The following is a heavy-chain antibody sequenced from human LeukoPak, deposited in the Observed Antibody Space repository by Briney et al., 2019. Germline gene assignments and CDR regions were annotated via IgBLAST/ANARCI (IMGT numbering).Heavy chain of an antibody. Sequence: GGSLRLSCAASGFTFSSYSMNWVRQAPGKGLEWVSYISSSSVTIYYADSVKGRFTISRDNAKNSLYLQMNSLRAEDTAVYYCAKINGGYGMDVWGQGTTVTVSS. CDR1: GFTFSSYS. V-gene: IGHV3-48*01. J-gene: IGHJ6*02. CDR3: AKINGGYGMDV. CDR2: ISSSSVTI. D-gene: IGHD2-8*01.